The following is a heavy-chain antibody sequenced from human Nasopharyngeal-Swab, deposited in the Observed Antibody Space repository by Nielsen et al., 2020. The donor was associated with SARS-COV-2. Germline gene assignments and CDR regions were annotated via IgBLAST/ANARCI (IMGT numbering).Heavy chain of an antibody. V-gene: IGHV4-59*01. CDR1: GGSMSGYY. J-gene: IGHJ3*02. D-gene: IGHD6-13*01. Sequence: SETLSLTCTVSGGSMSGYYWTWIRQPPGKGLEWIGYIYYTGSTNYNPSLKSRVTISIDTSKNQFSLKLTSVTAADTAMYFCARYIAAAGIWAFDIWGQGTMVTVSS. CDR2: IYYTGST. CDR3: ARYIAAAGIWAFDI.